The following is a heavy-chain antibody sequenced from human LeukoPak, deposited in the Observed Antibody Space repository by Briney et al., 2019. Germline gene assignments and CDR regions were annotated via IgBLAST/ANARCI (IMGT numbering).Heavy chain of an antibody. CDR3: AKFPSRTRVDY. Sequence: HPGGSLRLSRAASGFTFSSYAMSWVRQAPGKGLEWVSSITGSGGSTYYADSVKGRFTISRDNSKNTLYLQMNSLRAEDTAVYYCAKFPSRTRVDYWGQGTLVTVSS. CDR2: ITGSGGST. V-gene: IGHV3-23*01. J-gene: IGHJ4*02. CDR1: GFTFSSYA. D-gene: IGHD2-2*01.